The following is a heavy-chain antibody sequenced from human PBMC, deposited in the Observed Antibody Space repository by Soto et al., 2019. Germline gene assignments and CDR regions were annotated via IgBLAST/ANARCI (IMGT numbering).Heavy chain of an antibody. J-gene: IGHJ4*02. D-gene: IGHD3-3*01. Sequence: SSETLSLTCTVTGASINSAGYYWSWIRQHPGKGLEWIGYIYYRGSTYYNPSLKIRVTISVDTSDRHFSRRLASVTAADTAVYCCARVQSIFGIINEFDYWGQGTLVTVSS. CDR2: IYYRGST. CDR3: ARVQSIFGIINEFDY. V-gene: IGHV4-31*03. CDR1: GASINSAGYY.